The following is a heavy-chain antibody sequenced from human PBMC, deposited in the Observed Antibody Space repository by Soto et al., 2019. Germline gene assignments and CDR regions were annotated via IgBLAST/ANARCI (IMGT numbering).Heavy chain of an antibody. CDR2: IIPIFGTA. CDR1: GGTFSSYA. D-gene: IGHD6-19*01. Sequence: VASVKVSCKASGGTFSSYAISWVRQAPGQGLEWMGGIIPIFGTANYAQKFQGRVTITADESTSTAYMELSSLRSEDTAVYYCASGNSSGWHAFDIWGQGTMVTVSS. CDR3: ASGNSSGWHAFDI. J-gene: IGHJ3*02. V-gene: IGHV1-69*13.